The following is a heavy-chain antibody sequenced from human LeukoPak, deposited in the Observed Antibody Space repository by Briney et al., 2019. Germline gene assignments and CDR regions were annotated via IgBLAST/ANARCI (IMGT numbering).Heavy chain of an antibody. Sequence: ASVKVSCKASGYTFTGYYMHWVRQAPGQGLEWMGWINPNSGGTNYAQKFQGRVTMTRDTSISTAYMELSRLRSDDTAVYYCARDYYYGSGSRNYYYYYYMDVWGKGTTVTVSS. CDR1: GYTFTGYY. V-gene: IGHV1-2*02. CDR2: INPNSGGT. CDR3: ARDYYYGSGSRNYYYYYYMDV. D-gene: IGHD3-10*01. J-gene: IGHJ6*03.